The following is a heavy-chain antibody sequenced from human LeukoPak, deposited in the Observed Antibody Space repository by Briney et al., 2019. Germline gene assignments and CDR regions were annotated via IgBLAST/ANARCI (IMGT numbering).Heavy chain of an antibody. D-gene: IGHD4/OR15-4a*01. CDR2: IYSSGST. CDR1: GGSISSYY. CDR3: ARGGDYGGGHDY. J-gene: IGHJ4*02. V-gene: IGHV4-4*07. Sequence: SETLSLTCTVSGGSISSYYWSWIRQPAGKGLEWIGRIYSSGSTNYSPSLKGRVTMSVDTSKNQFSLKMSSMTAAETAMYYCARGGDYGGGHDYWGQGTLVTVSS.